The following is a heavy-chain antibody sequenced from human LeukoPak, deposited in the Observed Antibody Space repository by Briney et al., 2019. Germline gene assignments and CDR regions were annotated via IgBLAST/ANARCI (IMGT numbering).Heavy chain of an antibody. Sequence: SETLSLTCTVSGYSISSGFYWGWIRQPPGKGLEWIGSMYHSGSTYYNPSLKSRVTISVDTSKNQPSLKLRSVTAADTAVYYCARALGIFSFDSWGQGTLVTVSS. J-gene: IGHJ4*02. V-gene: IGHV4-38-2*02. CDR1: GYSISSGFY. CDR2: MYHSGST. D-gene: IGHD3-3*01. CDR3: ARALGIFSFDS.